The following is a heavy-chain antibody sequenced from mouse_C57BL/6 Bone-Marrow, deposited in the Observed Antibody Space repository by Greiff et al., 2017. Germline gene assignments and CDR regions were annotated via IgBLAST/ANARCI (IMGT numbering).Heavy chain of an antibody. CDR3: ARHGSYYSNPRAMDY. Sequence: VQGVESGPGLVAPSQSLSITCTVSGFSLTSYGVHWVRQPPGKGLEWLVVIWSDGSTTYNSALKSRLSISKDNSKSQVFLKMNSLQTDDTAMYYGARHGSYYSNPRAMDYWGQGTSVTVSS. V-gene: IGHV2-6-1*01. J-gene: IGHJ4*01. D-gene: IGHD2-5*01. CDR1: GFSLTSYG. CDR2: IWSDGST.